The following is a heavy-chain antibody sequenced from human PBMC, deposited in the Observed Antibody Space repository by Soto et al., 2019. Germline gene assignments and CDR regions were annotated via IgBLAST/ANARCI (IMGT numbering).Heavy chain of an antibody. J-gene: IGHJ4*02. Sequence: PGGSLRLSCAASGFTFSGYGMHWVRQAPGKGLEWVAVISYDGSNKYYADSVKGRFTISRDNSKNTLYLQMNSLRAEDTAVYYCXKFGGSYSGYEKVLPDYWGPGTLVTVSS. CDR2: ISYDGSNK. V-gene: IGHV3-30*18. CDR3: XKFGGSYSGYEKVLPDY. CDR1: GFTFSGYG. D-gene: IGHD5-12*01.